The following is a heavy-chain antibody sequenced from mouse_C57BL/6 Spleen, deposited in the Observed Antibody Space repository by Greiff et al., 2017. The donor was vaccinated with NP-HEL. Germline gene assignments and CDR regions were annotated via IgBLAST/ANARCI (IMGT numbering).Heavy chain of an antibody. Sequence: EVMLVESGGGLVKPGGSLKLSCAASGFTFSSYAMSWVRQTPEKRLEWVATISDGGSYTYYPDNVKGRFTISRDNAKNNLYLQMSHLKSEDTAMYYCARYLVTRAMDYWGQGTSVTVSS. V-gene: IGHV5-4*03. CDR2: ISDGGSYT. J-gene: IGHJ4*01. CDR1: GFTFSSYA. CDR3: ARYLVTRAMDY. D-gene: IGHD2-13*01.